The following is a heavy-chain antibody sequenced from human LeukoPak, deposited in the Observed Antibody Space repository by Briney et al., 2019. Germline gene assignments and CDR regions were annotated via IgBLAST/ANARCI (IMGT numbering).Heavy chain of an antibody. V-gene: IGHV1-46*01. D-gene: IGHD3-10*01. J-gene: IGHJ6*03. CDR1: GYTFTSYY. CDR3: ARDVNSRELLWFGDYYYYMDV. Sequence: ASVKVSCKASGYTFTSYYMHWVRQAPGQGREWMGIINPSGGSTSYAQKFQGRVTMTRDTSTSTVYMELSSLRSEDTAVYYCARDVNSRELLWFGDYYYYMDVWGKGTTVTVSS. CDR2: INPSGGST.